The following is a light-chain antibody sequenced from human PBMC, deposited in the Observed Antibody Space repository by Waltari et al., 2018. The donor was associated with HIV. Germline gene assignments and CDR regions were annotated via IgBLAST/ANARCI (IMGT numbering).Light chain of an antibody. CDR2: EDN. CDR3: QSYDSSIVV. J-gene: IGLJ2*01. CDR1: SGSIASNY. Sequence: NFMLTQPHSVSESPGKTVTISCTRSSGSIASNYVQWYQQRPGSAPTTVIYEDNQRPPGVPVRFSGSTDSSSNSSSLTISGLKTEDEADYYCQSYDSSIVVFGGGTKLTVL. V-gene: IGLV6-57*04.